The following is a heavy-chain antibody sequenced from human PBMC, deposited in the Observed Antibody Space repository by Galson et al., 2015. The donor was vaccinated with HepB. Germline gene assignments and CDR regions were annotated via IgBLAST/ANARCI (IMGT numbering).Heavy chain of an antibody. CDR3: ASTYNYGSGSPSLYFYYGMDV. V-gene: IGHV3-66*02. CDR2: IYSGGST. CDR1: GFTVSSNY. J-gene: IGHJ6*02. Sequence: SLRLSCAASGFTVSSNYMSWVRQAPGKGLEWVSVIYSGGSTYYADSVKGRFAISRDNSRNTLNLQMSGLRTEDTAVYYCASTYNYGSGSPSLYFYYGMDVWGQGTTVTVSS. D-gene: IGHD3-10*01.